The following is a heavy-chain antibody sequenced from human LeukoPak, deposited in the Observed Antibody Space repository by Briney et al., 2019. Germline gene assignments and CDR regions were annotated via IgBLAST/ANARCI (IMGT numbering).Heavy chain of an antibody. CDR3: ARAKYYYDSSRGDYFDY. CDR2: ISSSDSTI. J-gene: IGHJ4*02. V-gene: IGHV3-11*01. Sequence: GGSLRLSCAASGLTFSDYYMSWIRQAPGKGLEWVSYISSSDSTIYYADSVKGRFTISRDNAKNSPYLQMNSLRAEDTAVYYCARAKYYYDSSRGDYFDYWGQGTLVTVSS. D-gene: IGHD3-22*01. CDR1: GLTFSDYY.